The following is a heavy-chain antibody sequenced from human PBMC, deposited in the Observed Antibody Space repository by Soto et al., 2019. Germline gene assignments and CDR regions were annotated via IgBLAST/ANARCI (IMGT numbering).Heavy chain of an antibody. CDR2: ISYDGGNK. CDR1: GFTFSSYG. V-gene: IGHV3-30*18. Sequence: PGGSLRLSCAASGFTFSSYGIHWVRQAPGKGLEWVAFISYDGGNKYYADSVKGRFTISRDNSKNTLFLQMNSLRAEDTAVYYCAKVMITFGGSRDALDVWGQGTTVTVSS. CDR3: AKVMITFGGSRDALDV. D-gene: IGHD3-16*01. J-gene: IGHJ6*02.